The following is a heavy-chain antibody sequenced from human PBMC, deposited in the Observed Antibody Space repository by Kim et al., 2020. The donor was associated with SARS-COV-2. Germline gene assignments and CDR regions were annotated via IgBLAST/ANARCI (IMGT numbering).Heavy chain of an antibody. D-gene: IGHD2-2*01. J-gene: IGHJ6*03. CDR3: ARDGVVPAATYYYYYMDV. Sequence: SRFTISRDNSKNPLYLQMNSLRAEDTAVYYCARDGVVPAATYYYYYMDVWGKGTTVTVSS. V-gene: IGHV3-30*01.